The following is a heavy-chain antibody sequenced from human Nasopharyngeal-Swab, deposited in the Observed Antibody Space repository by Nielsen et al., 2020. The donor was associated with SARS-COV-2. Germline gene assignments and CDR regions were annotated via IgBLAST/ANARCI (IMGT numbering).Heavy chain of an antibody. D-gene: IGHD3-10*01. CDR3: ARASSGLDWFGESNWFDP. CDR1: GGSISSGSYY. CDR2: IYTSGST. Sequence: SETLSLTCTVSGGSISSGSYYWSWIRQPAGKGLEWIGRIYTSGSTNYNPSLKSRVTISVDTSKNQFSLKLSYVTAADTAVYYCARASSGLDWFGESNWFDPWGQGTLVTVSS. V-gene: IGHV4-61*02. J-gene: IGHJ5*02.